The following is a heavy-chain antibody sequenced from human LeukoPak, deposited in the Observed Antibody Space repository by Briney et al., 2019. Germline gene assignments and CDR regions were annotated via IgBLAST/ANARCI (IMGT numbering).Heavy chain of an antibody. Sequence: PSETLSLTCTVSGGSINSSNYYRGWIRQPPGKGLEWIGTIYYSGTTYYNPSLESRVTISEDTSKNQFSLTLRSVTAADTAVYYCARQISDYYYYYMDVWGKGTTVTVSS. J-gene: IGHJ6*03. CDR2: IYYSGTT. V-gene: IGHV4-39*01. CDR1: GGSINSSNYY. D-gene: IGHD3-10*01. CDR3: ARQISDYYYYYMDV.